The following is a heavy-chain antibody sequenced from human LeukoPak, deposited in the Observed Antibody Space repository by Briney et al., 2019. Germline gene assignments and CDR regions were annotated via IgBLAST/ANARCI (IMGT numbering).Heavy chain of an antibody. J-gene: IGHJ4*02. CDR2: ISWNSGSI. Sequence: GRSLRLSCAASGFTFDDYAMHWVRQAPGKGLEWVSGISWNSGSIGYADSVKGRFTISRDNAKNPLYLQMNSLRAEVTALYYCAKSPGPTTVVTSLDFWGQGTLVTVSS. CDR3: AKSPGPTTVVTSLDF. D-gene: IGHD4-23*01. CDR1: GFTFDDYA. V-gene: IGHV3-9*01.